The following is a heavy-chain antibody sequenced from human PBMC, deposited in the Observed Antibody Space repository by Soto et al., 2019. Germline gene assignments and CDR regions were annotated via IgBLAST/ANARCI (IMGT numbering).Heavy chain of an antibody. V-gene: IGHV4-39*01. CDR1: GGSISSSSYY. Sequence: SETLSLTCTVSGGSISSSSYYWGWIRQPPGKGLEWIGSIYYSGSTYYNPSLKSRVTISVDTSKNQFSLKLSSVTAADTAVYYCARHYCSSTSCYLHNYMDVWGKGTTVTVSS. D-gene: IGHD2-2*01. J-gene: IGHJ6*03. CDR2: IYYSGST. CDR3: ARHYCSSTSCYLHNYMDV.